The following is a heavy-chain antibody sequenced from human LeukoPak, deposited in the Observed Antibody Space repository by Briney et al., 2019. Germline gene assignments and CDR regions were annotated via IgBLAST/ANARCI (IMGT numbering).Heavy chain of an antibody. CDR2: IYYSGRA. CDR1: GGSISSYY. Sequence: SETLSLTCTVSGGSISSYYWRWIRQPPGKGLEWIGYIYYSGRANHNPSLKSRVTISVDTSKNQFSLKLSSVTAADTAVYYCARVRPPGLVVTLWGAFDIWGQGTMVTVSS. CDR3: ARVRPPGLVVTLWGAFDI. J-gene: IGHJ3*02. V-gene: IGHV4-59*01. D-gene: IGHD3-22*01.